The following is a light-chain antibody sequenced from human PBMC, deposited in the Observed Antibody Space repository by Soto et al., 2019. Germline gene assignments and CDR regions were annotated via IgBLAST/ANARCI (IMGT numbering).Light chain of an antibody. CDR1: SSDVRGYNY. CDR2: DVS. Sequence: QSALTQPASVSGSPGQSITISCTGTSSDVRGYNYVSWYQQHPGKAPKLMIYDVSNRPSGVSNRFSGSKSGNTASLTISGLQAEDEADYYCSSYTSSSTQVFGTGTKVTVL. CDR3: SSYTSSSTQV. V-gene: IGLV2-14*01. J-gene: IGLJ1*01.